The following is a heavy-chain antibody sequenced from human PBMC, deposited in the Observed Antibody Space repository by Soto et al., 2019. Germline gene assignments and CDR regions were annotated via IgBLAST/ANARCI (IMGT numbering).Heavy chain of an antibody. D-gene: IGHD3-3*01. CDR1: GGSISSYY. CDR3: ARLSGDGFWKSYSPYNLFES. CDR2: INGGGDVK. V-gene: IGHV3-11*01. J-gene: IGHJ5*01. Sequence: LSLTCTVSGGSISSYYWSWIRQPPGKGLDWVAYINGGGDVKYYADSVEGRFTISRDNAKNALFLQMDNLRAEDTAIYYCARLSGDGFWKSYSPYNLFESWGQGALVTVSS.